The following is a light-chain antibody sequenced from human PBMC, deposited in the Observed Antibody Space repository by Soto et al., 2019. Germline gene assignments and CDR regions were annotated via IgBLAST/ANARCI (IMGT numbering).Light chain of an antibody. V-gene: IGKV1-33*01. CDR2: AAS. CDR3: QQYDTRPTMT. J-gene: IGKJ5*01. Sequence: PSPSSLAASFRAGRASTFPASQDIDNYLNWYQHRPGEAPKLLIYAASYLETGVPARFSGSGSGTDFSFTITSLQPEDSATYYCQQYDTRPTMTFGQGTRLEIK. CDR1: QDIDNY.